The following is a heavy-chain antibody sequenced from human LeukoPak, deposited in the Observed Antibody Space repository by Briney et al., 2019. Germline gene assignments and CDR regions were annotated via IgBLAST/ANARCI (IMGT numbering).Heavy chain of an antibody. CDR2: IYYSGST. CDR1: GYSISSGYY. Sequence: SETLSLTCTVSGYSISSGYYWGWIRQPPGKGLEWIGYIYYSGSTNYNPSLKSRVTISVDTSKNQFSLKLSSVTAADTAVYYCARMFIKAVGTHYYFYMDVWGKGTTVTVSS. J-gene: IGHJ6*03. V-gene: IGHV4-61*01. CDR3: ARMFIKAVGTHYYFYMDV. D-gene: IGHD1-1*01.